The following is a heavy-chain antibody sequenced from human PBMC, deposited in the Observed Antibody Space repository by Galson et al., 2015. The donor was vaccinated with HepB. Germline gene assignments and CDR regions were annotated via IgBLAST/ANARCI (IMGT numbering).Heavy chain of an antibody. CDR2: ISYDGSNK. Sequence: SLRLSCAASGFTFSSYAMHWVRQAPGKGLEWVAVISYDGSNKYYADSVKGRFTISRDNSKNTLYLQMNSLRAEDTAVYYCARVGAVAVHFDYWGQGTLVTVSS. D-gene: IGHD6-19*01. CDR1: GFTFSSYA. CDR3: ARVGAVAVHFDY. J-gene: IGHJ4*02. V-gene: IGHV3-30-3*01.